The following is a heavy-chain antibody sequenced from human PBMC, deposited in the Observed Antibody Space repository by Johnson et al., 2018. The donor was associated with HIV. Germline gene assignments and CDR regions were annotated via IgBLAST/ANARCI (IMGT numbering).Heavy chain of an antibody. J-gene: IGHJ3*02. V-gene: IGHV3-7*01. CDR3: ARDRPSKWLRSNDDAFDI. Sequence: VQLVESGGGLVQPGGSLRLSCVVSGFPFSSFWMHWVRQTPGKGLEWVANINQDGSEKYYVDSARGRFTISRDNAKNSLYLQMSSLRAEDTAVYYCARDRPSKWLRSNDDAFDIWGQGTMVTVSS. CDR1: GFPFSSFW. D-gene: IGHD5-12*01. CDR2: INQDGSEK.